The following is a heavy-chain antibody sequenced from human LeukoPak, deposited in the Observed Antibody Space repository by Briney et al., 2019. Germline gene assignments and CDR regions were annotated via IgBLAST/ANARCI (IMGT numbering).Heavy chain of an antibody. J-gene: IGHJ5*02. CDR2: INPSGGST. CDR3: ARDTDFA. V-gene: IGHV1-46*01. Sequence: LEWMGIINPSGGSTSYAQKFQGRVTMTRDTSTSTVYMELSSLRSEDTAVYYCARDTDFAWGQGTLVTVSS. D-gene: IGHD3-3*01.